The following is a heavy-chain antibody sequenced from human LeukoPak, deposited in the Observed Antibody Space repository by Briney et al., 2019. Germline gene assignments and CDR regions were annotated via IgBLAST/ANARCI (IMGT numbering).Heavy chain of an antibody. Sequence: SVRVSCKDSGGTFTRYAISWVRQAPGQGLEWMGGIIPIFGTANYAQKFQGRVTITTDESTSTAYMELSSLRSEYMAVYYCAVALGYCTSTSRPFDACGQGTLVTVSS. CDR2: IIPIFGTA. CDR1: GGTFTRYA. J-gene: IGHJ5*02. CDR3: AVALGYCTSTSRPFDA. D-gene: IGHD2-2*01. V-gene: IGHV1-69*05.